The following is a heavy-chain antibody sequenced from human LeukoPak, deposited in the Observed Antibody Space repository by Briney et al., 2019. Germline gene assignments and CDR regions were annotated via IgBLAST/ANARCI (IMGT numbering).Heavy chain of an antibody. J-gene: IGHJ4*02. D-gene: IGHD3-3*01. CDR1: GFTFSSYS. CDR3: ARSGVMNYDFWSGYYPRVAHDY. V-gene: IGHV3-48*04. CDR2: ISSSGSTI. Sequence: GGSLRLSCAASGFTFSSYSMNWVRQAPGKGLEWVSYISSSGSTIYYADSVKGRFTISRDNAKNSLYLQMNSLRAEDTAVYYCARSGVMNYDFWSGYYPRVAHDYWGQGTLVTVSS.